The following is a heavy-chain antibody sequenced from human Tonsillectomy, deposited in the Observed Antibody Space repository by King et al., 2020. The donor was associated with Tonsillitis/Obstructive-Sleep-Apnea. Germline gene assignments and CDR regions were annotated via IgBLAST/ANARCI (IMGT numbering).Heavy chain of an antibody. CDR1: GFTFDDYA. Sequence: VQLVESGGGLVQPGRSLRLSCAASGFTFDDYAMHWVRQAPGKGLEWVSGVYWNGGSVGYADSVKGRFTISRDNTKNSLYLQMNSLRIGDTALYYCAKDRGIRRSFDYWGQGTLVTVSS. D-gene: IGHD3-10*01. J-gene: IGHJ4*02. CDR3: AKDRGIRRSFDY. CDR2: VYWNGGSV. V-gene: IGHV3-9*01.